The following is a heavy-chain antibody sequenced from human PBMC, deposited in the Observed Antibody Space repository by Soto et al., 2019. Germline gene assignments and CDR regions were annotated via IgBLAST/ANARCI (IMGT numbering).Heavy chain of an antibody. J-gene: IGHJ4*02. CDR3: ARGHNYYDSSGYYGD. CDR2: MNPNSGNT. Sequence: QVQLVQSGAEVKKPGASVKVSCKASGYTFTSYDINWVRQATGQGLEWMGWMNPNSGNTGYAQKFQGRVTMTRSNSVSTAYMELTGLRSEDTAVYYCARGHNYYDSSGYYGDWGQGNLVTVSS. CDR1: GYTFTSYD. V-gene: IGHV1-8*01. D-gene: IGHD3-22*01.